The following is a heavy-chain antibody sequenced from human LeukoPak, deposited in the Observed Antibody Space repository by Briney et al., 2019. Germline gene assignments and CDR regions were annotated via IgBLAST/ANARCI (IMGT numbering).Heavy chain of an antibody. D-gene: IGHD3-10*01. CDR3: AKGVLPTAFDY. V-gene: IGHV3-21*04. Sequence: GGSLRLSCAASGFTFSSYSMNWVRQAPGKGLEWVSFISSSSSYIYYADSVKGRFTISRDNSKNTLYLQMNSLRAEDTAIYYCAKGVLPTAFDYWGQGTLVTVSS. CDR1: GFTFSSYS. CDR2: ISSSSSYI. J-gene: IGHJ4*02.